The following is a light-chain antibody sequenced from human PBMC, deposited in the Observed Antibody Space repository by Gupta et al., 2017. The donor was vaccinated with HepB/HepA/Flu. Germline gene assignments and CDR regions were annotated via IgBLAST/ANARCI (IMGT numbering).Light chain of an antibody. CDR1: QSINCN. J-gene: IGKJ4*01. Sequence: EIVMTQSPATLSASPGERVSLSCRASQSINCNLAWCQHRPGQAPRLLIYDASTRATGIPARFSGSGCGTEFNLTISSRRSEDFAIYYCQQEDNWPLTFGGGTXVDI. V-gene: IGKV3-15*01. CDR2: DAS. CDR3: QQEDNWPLT.